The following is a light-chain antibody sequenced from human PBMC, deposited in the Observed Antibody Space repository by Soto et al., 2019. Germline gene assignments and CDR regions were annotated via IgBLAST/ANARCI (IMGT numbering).Light chain of an antibody. J-gene: IGKJ1*01. Sequence: ILMTQSPATLSVSPGERATLSCRASQSVSNNLAWYQQKPGQAPRLLFYDASTRATGIPARFSGSGSGTGFTLTISGLQSEDFAVYYCQQDSNWPPWTFGQGTKVEIK. CDR2: DAS. CDR1: QSVSNN. V-gene: IGKV3-15*01. CDR3: QQDSNWPPWT.